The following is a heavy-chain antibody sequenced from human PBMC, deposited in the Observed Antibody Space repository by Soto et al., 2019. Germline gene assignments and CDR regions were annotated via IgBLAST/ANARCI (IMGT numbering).Heavy chain of an antibody. Sequence: QVQLQESGPGLVESSGTLSLTCEVSSGSISSGNWWSWVRQPPGKGLAWSGEIYYTGATNYNPSLTSRVTTTIDKSTDRFSLTLRSAAAADTAVYYCARVLSSGGGWMYYFDFWGQGILVSVSS. CDR2: IYYTGAT. CDR3: ARVLSSGGGWMYYFDF. CDR1: SGSISSGNW. D-gene: IGHD2-2*03. J-gene: IGHJ4*02. V-gene: IGHV4-4*02.